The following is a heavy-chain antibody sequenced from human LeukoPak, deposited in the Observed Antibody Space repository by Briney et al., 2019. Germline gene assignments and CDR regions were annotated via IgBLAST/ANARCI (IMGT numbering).Heavy chain of an antibody. J-gene: IGHJ3*02. V-gene: IGHV4-39*07. CDR3: ARVPITTYAFDI. D-gene: IGHD5-12*01. Sequence: SETLSLTCTVSGGSISSSSYYWGWLRQPPGKGLEWIGSIYYSGSTYYNPSLKSRVTISVDTSKNQFSLKLSSVTAADTAVYYCARVPITTYAFDIWGQGTMVTVSS. CDR1: GGSISSSSYY. CDR2: IYYSGST.